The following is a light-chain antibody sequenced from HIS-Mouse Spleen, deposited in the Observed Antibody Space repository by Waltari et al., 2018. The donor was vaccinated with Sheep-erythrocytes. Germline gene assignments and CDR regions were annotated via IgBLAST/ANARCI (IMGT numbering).Light chain of an antibody. J-gene: IGLJ1*01. CDR1: SSDVGGYKY. Sequence: QSALTQPRSVSGSPGQSVTISCTGTSSDVGGYKYVSWYQQHPGKAPKLMLYDVSKRPSGVPYLFSGSKSGNTASLTSSGLQAEDEADYYCCSYAGSYNHVFATGTKVTVL. CDR2: DVS. V-gene: IGLV2-11*01. CDR3: CSYAGSYNHV.